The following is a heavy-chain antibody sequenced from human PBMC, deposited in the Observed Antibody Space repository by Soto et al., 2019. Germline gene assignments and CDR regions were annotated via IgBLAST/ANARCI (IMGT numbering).Heavy chain of an antibody. D-gene: IGHD2-2*02. J-gene: IGHJ6*02. V-gene: IGHV3-23*01. Sequence: GGSLRLSCAASGFTFSSYAMSWVRQAPGKGLEWVSAISGSGGSTYYADSVKGRFTISRDNSKNTLYLQMNSLRAEDTAVYYCAKAVVPAAIRPPGAQDVWGQGTTVTVSS. CDR2: ISGSGGST. CDR3: AKAVVPAAIRPPGAQDV. CDR1: GFTFSSYA.